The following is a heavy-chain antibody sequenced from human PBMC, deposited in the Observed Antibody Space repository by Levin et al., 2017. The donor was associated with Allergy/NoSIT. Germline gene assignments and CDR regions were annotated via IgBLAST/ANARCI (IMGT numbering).Heavy chain of an antibody. CDR1: GFPFSSYA. V-gene: IGHV3-23*01. J-gene: IGHJ4*02. Sequence: GGSLRLSCAASGFPFSSYAMSWVRQAPGKGLEWVSGISGNAGNTYYADSVKGRFTISRDNSQNTLYLQMKSLRAEDTALYYCAKSLVDTATKLDYWGQGTLVTVSS. CDR2: ISGNAGNT. CDR3: AKSLVDTATKLDY. D-gene: IGHD5-18*01.